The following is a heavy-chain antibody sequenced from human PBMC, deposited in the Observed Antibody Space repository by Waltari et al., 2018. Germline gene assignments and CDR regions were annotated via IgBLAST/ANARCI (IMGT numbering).Heavy chain of an antibody. CDR2: INPNSGGT. CDR1: GYTFTEYF. Sequence: QVHLVQSGAEVKKPGASVNVSCKASGYTFTEYFLHWVRQAPGQGLAWMGWINPNSGGTNYAQKCQGRVTMTRDTSISTAYLDLSSLRSDDTAVYYCANMRPFDYWGQGTLVTVSS. V-gene: IGHV1-2*02. J-gene: IGHJ4*02. CDR3: ANMRPFDY.